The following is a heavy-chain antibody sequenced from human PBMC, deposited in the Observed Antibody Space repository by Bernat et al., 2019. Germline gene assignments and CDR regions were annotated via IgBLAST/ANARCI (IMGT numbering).Heavy chain of an antibody. J-gene: IGHJ5*02. CDR1: GFIFSTHA. V-gene: IGHV3-23*01. CDR2: ISGSGSTT. D-gene: IGHD3-10*01. Sequence: EVQLLESGGGLVQPGGSLRLSCATSGFIFSTHAMSSVLQGPRKGLEWVATISGSGSTTYYADSVKGRFTISRDNSKNTLYLQMSSLRVEDTAVYYCAKTQISLVRGVITPTWFDPWGLGTLVTVSS. CDR3: AKTQISLVRGVITPTWFDP.